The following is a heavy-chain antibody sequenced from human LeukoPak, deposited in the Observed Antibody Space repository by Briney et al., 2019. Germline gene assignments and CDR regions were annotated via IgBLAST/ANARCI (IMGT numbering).Heavy chain of an antibody. Sequence: GASVKVSCKASGYTFTSYGISWVRQAPGQGLEWMGWINPNSGGTNYAQKFQGRVTMTRDTSISTAYMELSRLRSDDTAVYYCARDESLAFDYWGQGTLVTVSS. V-gene: IGHV1-2*02. CDR2: INPNSGGT. CDR1: GYTFTSYG. J-gene: IGHJ4*02. CDR3: ARDESLAFDY.